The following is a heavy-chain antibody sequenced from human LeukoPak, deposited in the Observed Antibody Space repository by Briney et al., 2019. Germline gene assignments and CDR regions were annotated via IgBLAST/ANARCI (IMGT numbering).Heavy chain of an antibody. CDR3: ARDKWSGIAAASDY. D-gene: IGHD6-13*01. CDR1: GGTFSTSA. Sequence: GASVKVSCKASGGTFSTSAITWVRQAPGQGLKWMGGIIPIFGTANYAQKFQGRVTITADESTSTAYMALSSLRSDDTAVYYCARDKWSGIAAASDYWGQGTLVTVSS. V-gene: IGHV1-69*13. CDR2: IIPIFGTA. J-gene: IGHJ4*02.